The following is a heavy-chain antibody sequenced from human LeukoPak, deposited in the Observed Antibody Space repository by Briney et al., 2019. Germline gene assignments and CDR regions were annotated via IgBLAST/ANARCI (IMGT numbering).Heavy chain of an antibody. CDR1: SGSISSPSYY. D-gene: IGHD3-22*01. CDR2: IYYSGNT. V-gene: IGHV4-39*01. Sequence: PSETLSLTCTVSSGSISSPSYYWGWIRQPPGKGLEWIGNIYYSGNTYYNPSLQSRVTMSVDTSKQRFSLRLNSVTAADTAVYYCASLYFDSSGHLKFAYWGRGIRVTVPS. CDR3: ASLYFDSSGHLKFAY. J-gene: IGHJ4*02.